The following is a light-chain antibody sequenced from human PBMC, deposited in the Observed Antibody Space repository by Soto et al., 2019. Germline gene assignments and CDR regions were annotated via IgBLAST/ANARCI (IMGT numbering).Light chain of an antibody. Sequence: DIVMTQSPLSLPVTPGEPASISCRSSQSLLHSTGYNYLDWYLQKPGQSPQLLIYLGSNRASGVPDRFSGSGSGTDFTLKISRVEAEDVGVYYCMQAIQTPLTFGGGTKVESK. CDR3: MQAIQTPLT. V-gene: IGKV2-28*01. CDR2: LGS. CDR1: QSLLHSTGYNY. J-gene: IGKJ4*01.